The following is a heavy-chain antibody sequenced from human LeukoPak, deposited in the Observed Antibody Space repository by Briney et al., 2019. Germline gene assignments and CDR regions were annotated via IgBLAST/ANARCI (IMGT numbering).Heavy chain of an antibody. Sequence: GGSLRLSCATSRFTLGYYEMNWVRHPPAKGLEWVSYIKSSGKSIYYTDSVKGRFTISRDNAENSLYLQMNSLRPEDTAIYYCARGGRCSGDNCYATLYDYWGQGTVVTVSS. CDR2: IKSSGKSI. D-gene: IGHD2-15*01. CDR3: ARGGRCSGDNCYATLYDY. V-gene: IGHV3-48*03. J-gene: IGHJ4*02. CDR1: RFTLGYYE.